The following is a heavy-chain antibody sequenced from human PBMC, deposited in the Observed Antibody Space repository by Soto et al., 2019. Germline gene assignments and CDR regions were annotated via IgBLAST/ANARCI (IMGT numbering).Heavy chain of an antibody. J-gene: IGHJ4*02. CDR1: GYSFTNYW. Sequence: GESLTISCKASGYSFTNYWIGWVRQMPGKGLEWVGIIYPGDSDTRYSPSFQGQVTISVDKSINTAYLQWSSLKASDTAMYYCARHFYDYLDYWGRGTLVTVSS. CDR2: IYPGDSDT. D-gene: IGHD3-16*01. CDR3: ARHFYDYLDY. V-gene: IGHV5-51*01.